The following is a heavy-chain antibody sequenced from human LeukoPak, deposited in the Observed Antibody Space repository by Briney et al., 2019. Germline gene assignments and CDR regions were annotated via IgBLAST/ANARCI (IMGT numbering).Heavy chain of an antibody. CDR2: IDPGYTAT. J-gene: IGHJ4*02. D-gene: IGHD7-27*01. V-gene: IGHV1-46*01. CDR1: GYTFTSYH. CDR3: TRDGGNWGDSDY. Sequence: ASVKVSCKTSGYTFTSYHIHWVRQAPGQGLEWMGIIDPGYTATTYAQKFQGRLTMTTDTSTSAVYMGLNSLRSEDTAVYYCTRDGGNWGDSDYWGQGTLVTASS.